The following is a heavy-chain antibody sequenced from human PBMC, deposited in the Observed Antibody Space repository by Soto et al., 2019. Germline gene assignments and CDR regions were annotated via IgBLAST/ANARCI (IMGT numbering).Heavy chain of an antibody. J-gene: IGHJ3*02. CDR1: GGSVSSGSYY. CDR2: IYYSGST. D-gene: IGHD3-16*01. Sequence: PSETLSLTCTVSGGSVSSGSYYWSWIRQPPGKGLEWIGYIYYSGSTNYNPSLKSRVTISVDTSKNQFSLKLSSVTAADTAVYYCSGGRESDAFDIWGQGTMVTVS. CDR3: SGGRESDAFDI. V-gene: IGHV4-61*01.